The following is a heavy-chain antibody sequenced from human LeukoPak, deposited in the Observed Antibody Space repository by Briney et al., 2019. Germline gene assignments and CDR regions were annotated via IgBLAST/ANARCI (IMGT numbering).Heavy chain of an antibody. J-gene: IGHJ4*02. V-gene: IGHV3-23*01. CDR3: AKQLGYCSDGSCYFPY. Sequence: GGSLRLFCAASGFPFSSSAMSWVRQAPGKGLEGVSAISNNGGYTYYADSVQGRFTISRDNSKSTLCLQMNSLRAEDTAVYYCAKQLGYCSDGSCYFPYWGQGTLVTVSS. D-gene: IGHD2-15*01. CDR1: GFPFSSSA. CDR2: ISNNGGYT.